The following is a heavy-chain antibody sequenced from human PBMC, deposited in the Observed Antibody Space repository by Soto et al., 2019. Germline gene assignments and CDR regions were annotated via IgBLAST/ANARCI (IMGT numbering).Heavy chain of an antibody. J-gene: IGHJ6*02. CDR2: INHSGST. V-gene: IGHV4-34*01. CDR1: GGSCSGYY. D-gene: IGHD2-8*02. Sequence: SETLSRTCAVYGGSCSGYYWSWIRQPPGKGLECIGEINHSGSTNYNPSLKRRVTISVDTSKSQLSLALSSVTHPYTPLYYCARRLASTGYSYYSYGIDVWGPGTTVPLYS. CDR3: ARRLASTGYSYYSYGIDV.